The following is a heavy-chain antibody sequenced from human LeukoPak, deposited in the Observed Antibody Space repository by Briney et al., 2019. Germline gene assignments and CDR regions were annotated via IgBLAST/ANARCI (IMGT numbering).Heavy chain of an antibody. D-gene: IGHD3-10*01. CDR2: IYYSGST. Sequence: KSSETLSLTCTVSGGSIFSSNSYWSWIRQPPGKGLEWIGYIYYSGSTNYNPSLKSRVTISVDTSKNQFSLKLSSVTAADTAVYYCARGAGRYYRLWGQGTLVTVSS. CDR1: GGSIFSSNSY. CDR3: ARGAGRYYRL. V-gene: IGHV4-61*01. J-gene: IGHJ4*02.